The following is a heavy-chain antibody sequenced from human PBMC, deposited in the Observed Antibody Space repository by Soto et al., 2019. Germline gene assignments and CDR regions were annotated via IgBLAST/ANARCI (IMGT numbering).Heavy chain of an antibody. D-gene: IGHD3-10*01. Sequence: QVQLVQSGAEVKKPGSSVKVSCKASGGTFSSYAISWVRQAPGQGLEWMGGIIPIFGTANYAQKFQGRVTITADESTSTAYKELSSLRSEDTAVYYCASRLWFGEYYYYGMDVWGQGTTVTVSS. CDR3: ASRLWFGEYYYYGMDV. J-gene: IGHJ6*02. V-gene: IGHV1-69*01. CDR1: GGTFSSYA. CDR2: IIPIFGTA.